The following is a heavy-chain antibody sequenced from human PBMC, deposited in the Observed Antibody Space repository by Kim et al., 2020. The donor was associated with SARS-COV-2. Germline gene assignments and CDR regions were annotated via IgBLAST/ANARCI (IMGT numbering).Heavy chain of an antibody. CDR2: ISAYNGNT. CDR3: ARVKGYCGGDCYYDAFDI. CDR1: GYTFTSYG. J-gene: IGHJ3*02. D-gene: IGHD2-21*01. V-gene: IGHV1-18*01. Sequence: VKVSCKASGYTFTSYGISWVRQAPGQGLEWMGWISAYNGNTNYAQKLQGRVTMTTDTSTSTAYMELRSLRSDDTAVYYCARVKGYCGGDCYYDAFDIWGQGTMVTVSS.